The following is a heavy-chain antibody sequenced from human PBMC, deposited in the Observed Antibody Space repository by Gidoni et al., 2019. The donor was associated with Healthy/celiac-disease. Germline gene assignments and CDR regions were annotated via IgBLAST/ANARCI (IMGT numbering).Heavy chain of an antibody. V-gene: IGHV3-23*01. CDR3: AKDLSIAARPRGD. J-gene: IGHJ4*02. D-gene: IGHD6-6*01. CDR2: ISGSGGST. CDR1: GFTFSSYA. Sequence: EVQLLESGGGLVQPGGSLRLSCAASGFTFSSYAMSWVRQAPGKGLEWIAAISGSGGSTYYADSVKGRFTISRDNSKNTLYLQMNSLRAEDTAVYYCAKDLSIAARPRGDWGQGTLVTVSS.